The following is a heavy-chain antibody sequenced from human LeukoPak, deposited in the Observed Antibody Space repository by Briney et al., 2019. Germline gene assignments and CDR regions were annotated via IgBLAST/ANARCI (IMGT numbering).Heavy chain of an antibody. J-gene: IGHJ6*03. CDR3: ARDRGRVYDFWSGYCAYGSYCYMDV. CDR1: GFTFSSYA. Sequence: GRSLRLSCAASGFTFSSYAMHWVRQAPGKGLEWVAVISYDGSNKYYADSVKGRFTISRDNSKNTLYLQMNSLRAEDTAVYYCARDRGRVYDFWSGYCAYGSYCYMDVWGKGTTVTVS. CDR2: ISYDGSNK. V-gene: IGHV3-30*04. D-gene: IGHD3-3*01.